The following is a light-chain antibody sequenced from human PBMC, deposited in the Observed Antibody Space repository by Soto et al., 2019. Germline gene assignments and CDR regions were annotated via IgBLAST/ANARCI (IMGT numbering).Light chain of an antibody. CDR3: QQYGSSPST. J-gene: IGKJ1*01. V-gene: IGKV3-20*01. CDR2: GAS. Sequence: IVLTQSPGTLSLSPGERATLPCRASQSVSSNYITWYQQKPGQAPRRLIFGASSRATGIPDRFSGSGSGTDFTLTISRLEPEDFAVYYCQQYGSSPSTFGQGTKVDIK. CDR1: QSVSSNY.